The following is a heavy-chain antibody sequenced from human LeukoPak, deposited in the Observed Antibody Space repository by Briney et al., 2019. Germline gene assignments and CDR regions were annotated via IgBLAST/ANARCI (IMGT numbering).Heavy chain of an antibody. CDR2: ISYDGSNK. J-gene: IGHJ4*02. Sequence: GRSLRLSCAASGFTFSSYAMHWVRQAPGKGLEWLAVISYDGSNKYYADSVKGRFTISRDNSKNTLYLQMNSLRAEDTAVYYCARSAVDTAMVTVYWGQGTLVTVSS. CDR3: ARSAVDTAMVTVY. V-gene: IGHV3-30-3*01. CDR1: GFTFSSYA. D-gene: IGHD5-18*01.